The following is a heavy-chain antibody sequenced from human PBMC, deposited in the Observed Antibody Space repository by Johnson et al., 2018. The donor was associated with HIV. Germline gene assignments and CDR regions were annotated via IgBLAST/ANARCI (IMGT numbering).Heavy chain of an antibody. V-gene: IGHV3-66*02. Sequence: QLVESGGGLVQPGGSLRLSCAAFGFTVSSNYMSWVRQAPGKGLEWVSVISGSGGSTYYADSVKGRFTISRDNSKNTLYLQMKSLRGEDTAVYSCARGRSSSSTAAFDIWGQGTMVTVSS. CDR3: ARGRSSSSTAAFDI. J-gene: IGHJ3*02. CDR1: GFTVSSNY. CDR2: ISGSGGST. D-gene: IGHD6-6*01.